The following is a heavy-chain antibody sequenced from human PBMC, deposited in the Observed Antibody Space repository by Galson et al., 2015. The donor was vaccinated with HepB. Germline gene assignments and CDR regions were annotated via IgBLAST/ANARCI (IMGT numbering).Heavy chain of an antibody. V-gene: IGHV4-31*03. Sequence: TLSLTCTVSGASISSGPYYWSWVRQHPGKGLEWIGHIYYNGNTFYNPSLRSRVLISSDTSKKQISLRLTSVSAADTAVYYCARELGGYYYMDVWGKGTTVTVSS. CDR2: IYYNGNT. CDR1: GASISSGPYY. J-gene: IGHJ6*03. CDR3: ARELGGYYYMDV.